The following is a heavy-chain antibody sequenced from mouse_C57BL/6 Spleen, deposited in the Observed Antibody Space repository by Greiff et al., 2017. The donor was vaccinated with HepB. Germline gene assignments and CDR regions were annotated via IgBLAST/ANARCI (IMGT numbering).Heavy chain of an antibody. CDR3: ARIKA. V-gene: IGHV14-3*02. J-gene: IGHJ2*01. CDR1: GFNIKDTY. CDR2: IDPANGNT. D-gene: IGHD1-3*01. Sequence: EVQLQQSGAELVKPGASVKLSCTASGFNIKDTYMHWVKQRPEQGLERIGRIDPANGNTKYDPKFQGKATKTADTNYNKAYLQLSSLTTEDTAVYCCARIKAWGQGTTITVSS.